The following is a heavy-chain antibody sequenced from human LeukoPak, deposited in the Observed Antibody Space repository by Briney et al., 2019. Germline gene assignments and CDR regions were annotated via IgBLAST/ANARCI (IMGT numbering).Heavy chain of an antibody. V-gene: IGHV3-23*01. Sequence: GGSLRLSCAASGFTFSSYAMSWVRQAPGKGLEWVSAISGSGGSTYYADSVKGRFTISRDNSKNTLYLQMNSLRAADTAVYYCAFSYGSGSYCRFWGQGTLVTVSS. J-gene: IGHJ1*01. CDR2: ISGSGGST. CDR1: GFTFSSYA. D-gene: IGHD3-10*01. CDR3: AFSYGSGSYCRF.